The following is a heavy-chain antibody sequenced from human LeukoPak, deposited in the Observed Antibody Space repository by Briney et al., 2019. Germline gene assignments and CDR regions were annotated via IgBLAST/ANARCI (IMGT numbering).Heavy chain of an antibody. CDR2: INPSGGST. CDR3: ARDNSVRDEAWWFNS. J-gene: IGHJ5*01. Sequence: GSVKVSCKASGYTFTSYYMHWVRQAPGQGLEWMGIINPSGGSTSYAQKFQGRVTMTRDMSTSTDYLELSSLRSEDTAVYYCARDNSVRDEAWWFNSWGQGTLVTVSS. CDR1: GYTFTSYY. D-gene: IGHD5-24*01. V-gene: IGHV1-46*01.